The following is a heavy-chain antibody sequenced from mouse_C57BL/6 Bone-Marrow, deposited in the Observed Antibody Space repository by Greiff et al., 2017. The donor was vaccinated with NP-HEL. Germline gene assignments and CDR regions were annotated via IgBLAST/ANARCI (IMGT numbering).Heavy chain of an antibody. CDR1: GYTFTDYY. D-gene: IGHD4-1*01. CDR3: AKLTGVYWYFDV. CDR2: INPYNGGT. J-gene: IGHJ1*03. V-gene: IGHV1-19*01. Sequence: EVQLQQSGPVLVKPGASVKMSCKASGYTFTDYYMNWVKQSHGKSLEWIGVINPYNGGTSYNQKFKGKATLTVDKSSSTAYMELNSLTSEDSAVYYCAKLTGVYWYFDVWGTGTTVTVSS.